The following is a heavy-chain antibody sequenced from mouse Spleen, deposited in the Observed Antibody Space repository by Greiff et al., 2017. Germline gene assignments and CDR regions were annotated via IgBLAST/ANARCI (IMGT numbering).Heavy chain of an antibody. CDR2: IDPSDSYT. CDR3: ARKVGYAMDY. Sequence: QVHVKQPGAELVRPGTSVKLSCKASGYTFTSYWMHWVTQRPGPGLEWIGVIDPSDSYTNYNQKFKGKATLTVDTSSSTAYMQLSSLTSEDSAVYYCARKVGYAMDYWGQGTSVTVSS. V-gene: IGHV1-59*01. J-gene: IGHJ4*01. D-gene: IGHD1-1*01. CDR1: GYTFTSYW.